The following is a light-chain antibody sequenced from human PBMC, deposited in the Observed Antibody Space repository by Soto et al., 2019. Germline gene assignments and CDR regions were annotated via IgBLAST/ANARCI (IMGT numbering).Light chain of an antibody. J-gene: IGLJ2*01. CDR1: SSDVGGYNY. V-gene: IGLV2-14*01. Sequence: QSALTQPASVSGSPGQSITISCTGTSSDVGGYNYVSWYQQHPGKAPKLMIYDVSNRPSGVSNRFSGSKSGNTASLTISGLQAEDEADYYCRSYTSSSTFVGLGGGTKLTV. CDR2: DVS. CDR3: RSYTSSSTFVG.